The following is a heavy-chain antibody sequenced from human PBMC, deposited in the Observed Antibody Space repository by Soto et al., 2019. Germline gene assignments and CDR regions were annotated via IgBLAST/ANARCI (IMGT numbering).Heavy chain of an antibody. J-gene: IGHJ4*02. Sequence: QVQLQESGPGLVKPSQTLSLTCTVSGGSISSGGSYWSWIRQHPGKGLEWIGYIYYSGSTYYNPSLKSRVTISVDTSKNQFSLKLSSVTAADTAVYYCARADSSGWYRIFDYWGQGTLVTVSS. CDR2: IYYSGST. D-gene: IGHD6-19*01. CDR1: GGSISSGGSY. V-gene: IGHV4-31*03. CDR3: ARADSSGWYRIFDY.